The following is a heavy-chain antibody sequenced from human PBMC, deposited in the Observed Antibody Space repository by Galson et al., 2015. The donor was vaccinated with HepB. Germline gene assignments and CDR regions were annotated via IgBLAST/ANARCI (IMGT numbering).Heavy chain of an antibody. Sequence: SLRLSCAASGFIFSEYYMNWIRLTPGKGLEWISYFSTSSTYTNYADSVKGRFTISRDNARNAVYLQMNRLRVDDTAVYFCARKSFDSSNYYDYWGRGILVTVSS. J-gene: IGHJ4*02. CDR1: GFIFSEYY. V-gene: IGHV3-11*06. CDR2: FSTSSTYT. CDR3: ARKSFDSSNYYDY. D-gene: IGHD3-22*01.